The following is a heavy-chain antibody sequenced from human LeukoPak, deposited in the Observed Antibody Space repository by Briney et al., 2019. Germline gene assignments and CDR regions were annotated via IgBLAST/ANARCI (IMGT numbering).Heavy chain of an antibody. V-gene: IGHV3-15*01. D-gene: IGHD6-19*01. J-gene: IGHJ4*02. CDR2: IKSKSDGGTA. CDR1: GFTFSDAW. CDR3: TTEPDSSGWFGVDY. Sequence: GGSLRLSCAASGFTFSDAWMSWVRQAPGKGLEWVGRIKSKSDGGTAAYAAPLKGRFTISGDDSKNMLFLEMNGLRTEDTAVYHCTTEPDSSGWFGVDYWGQGIMVTVSS.